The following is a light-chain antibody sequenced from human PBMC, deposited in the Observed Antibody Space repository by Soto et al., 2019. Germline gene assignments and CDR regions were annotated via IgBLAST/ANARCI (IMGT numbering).Light chain of an antibody. V-gene: IGKV3-20*01. CDR3: QQYGSSPWP. Sequence: EIVLTQSPGTLSLSPGERATLSCRASQSVSSSYLAWYQQKPGQAPRLLIYGASSRATGIPDRFSGSGSGTDVTLTISRLEPEDFAVYYCQQYGSSPWPFGQGTKVEIK. CDR2: GAS. CDR1: QSVSSSY. J-gene: IGKJ1*01.